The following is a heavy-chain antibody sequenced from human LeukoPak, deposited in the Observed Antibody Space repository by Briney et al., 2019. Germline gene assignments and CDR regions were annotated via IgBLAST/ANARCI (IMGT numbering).Heavy chain of an antibody. J-gene: IGHJ4*02. Sequence: PSETLSLTCTVSGYSISSGYYWAWIRQPPGKGLEWIGSIYHSGSTYYNPSLKSRVTISVDTSKNQFSLKLSSVTAADTAVYYCARDWDTAMAPFDYWGQGTLVTVSS. CDR2: IYHSGST. CDR1: GYSISSGYY. V-gene: IGHV4-38-2*02. D-gene: IGHD5-18*01. CDR3: ARDWDTAMAPFDY.